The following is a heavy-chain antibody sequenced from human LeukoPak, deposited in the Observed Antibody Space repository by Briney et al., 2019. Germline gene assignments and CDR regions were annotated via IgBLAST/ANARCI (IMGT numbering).Heavy chain of an antibody. J-gene: IGHJ6*02. CDR3: ARVSDYYYGMDV. Sequence: SETLSLTCTVSGGSISSYYWSWIREPPGKGLEWIGYIYYSGSTNYNPSLKSRVTISVDTSKNQFSLKLSSVTAADTAVYYCARVSDYYYGMDVWGQGTTVTVSS. V-gene: IGHV4-59*01. CDR1: GGSISSYY. CDR2: IYYSGST.